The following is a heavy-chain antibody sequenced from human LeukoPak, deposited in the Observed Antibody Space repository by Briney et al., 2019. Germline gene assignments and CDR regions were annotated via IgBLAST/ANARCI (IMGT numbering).Heavy chain of an antibody. Sequence: SETLSLTCAVYGGSFSGYYWSCIRQPPGKGLEWIGEINHSGSTNYNPSLKSRVTISVAMSKNQFSLKLGSVTAADTAVYYCARRLAVASPGYYGLDVWGKGTTVTVSS. D-gene: IGHD6-19*01. CDR1: GGSFSGYY. CDR3: ARRLAVASPGYYGLDV. V-gene: IGHV4-34*01. CDR2: INHSGST. J-gene: IGHJ6*04.